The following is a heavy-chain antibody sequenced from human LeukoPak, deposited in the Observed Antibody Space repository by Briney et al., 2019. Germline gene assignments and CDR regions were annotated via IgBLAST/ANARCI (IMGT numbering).Heavy chain of an antibody. CDR2: IIPIFGTA. Sequence: ASVKVSCKASGGTFSSYAISWVRQAPGQGLEWMGGIIPIFGTANYAQKFQGRVTITADESTSTAYMELSSLRSEDTAVYYCARVGRYCSGGSCYDDASDIWGQGTMVTVSS. D-gene: IGHD2-15*01. CDR1: GGTFSSYA. V-gene: IGHV1-69*13. CDR3: ARVGRYCSGGSCYDDASDI. J-gene: IGHJ3*02.